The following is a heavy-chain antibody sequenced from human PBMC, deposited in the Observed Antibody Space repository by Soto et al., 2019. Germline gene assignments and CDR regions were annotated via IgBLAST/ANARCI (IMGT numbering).Heavy chain of an antibody. J-gene: IGHJ6*02. CDR3: ARDVATSGDV. CDR2: IYFSGRT. CDR1: GGSSSSGGYF. V-gene: IGHV4-31*03. Sequence: QVQLQESGPGLVKPSQTLSLTCSVSGGSSSSGGYFWSWSRQLPGKGLEWIGHIYFSGRTSYNPSLKSRVAISLDTSNTQFYLNLSSGYAADAAVYYCARDVATSGDVWVQGTTVTVSS. D-gene: IGHD5-12*01.